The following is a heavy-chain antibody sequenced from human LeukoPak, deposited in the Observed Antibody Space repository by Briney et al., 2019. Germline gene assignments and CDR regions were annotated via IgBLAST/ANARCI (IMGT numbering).Heavy chain of an antibody. D-gene: IGHD6-19*01. CDR3: ARGSGWYGDWFDP. J-gene: IGHJ5*02. CDR2: IYSSGST. Sequence: SETLSLTCAVYGGSFSGYYWSWIRQPPGKGLEWIGRIYSSGSTNYNPSLKSRVTMSVDTSNKQFSLKLSSVTAADTAVYYCARGSGWYGDWFDPWGQGTLVIVSS. CDR1: GGSFSGYY. V-gene: IGHV4-59*10.